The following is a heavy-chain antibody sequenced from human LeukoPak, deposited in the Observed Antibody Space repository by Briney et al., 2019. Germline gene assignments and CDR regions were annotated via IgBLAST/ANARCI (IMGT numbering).Heavy chain of an antibody. J-gene: IGHJ4*02. CDR2: IYTSGST. V-gene: IGHV4-4*07. D-gene: IGHD3-22*01. CDR3: ASEAYYYDSSGYYKY. Sequence: SETLSLTCSVSGDSISSFHWSWIRQPAGKGLEWIGRIYTSGSTNYNPSLKSRVTMSVDTSKNQFSLKLSSVTAADTAVYYCASEAYYYDSSGYYKYWGQGTLVTVSS. CDR1: GDSISSFH.